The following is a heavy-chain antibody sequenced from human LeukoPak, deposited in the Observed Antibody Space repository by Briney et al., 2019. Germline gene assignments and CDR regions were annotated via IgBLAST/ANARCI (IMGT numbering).Heavy chain of an antibody. CDR2: ISGSGGNT. D-gene: IGHD5-12*01. CDR1: GFSFSSYW. J-gene: IGHJ4*02. Sequence: GGSLRLSCAASGFSFSSYWMHWVRRSPGKGLVWVSTISGSGGNTYYADSVKGRFTISRDNSQNTLNLQVNSLRAEDTAVYYCAKDHIALYYFDYWGQGTLVTVSS. CDR3: AKDHIALYYFDY. V-gene: IGHV3-23*01.